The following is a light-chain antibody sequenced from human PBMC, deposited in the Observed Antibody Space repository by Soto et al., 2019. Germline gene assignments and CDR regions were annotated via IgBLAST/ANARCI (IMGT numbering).Light chain of an antibody. CDR3: HQDSNWPRT. CDR2: GAS. J-gene: IGKJ1*01. V-gene: IGKV3-15*01. Sequence: EIVMTQSPITLSVSPGERATLSCRASQSVSNSLAWYQQKPGQAPRLLIYGASTRATGIPARFSGSGSGTEFTLTISSLQSEDFAIYYCHQDSNWPRTFGRGTNVEI. CDR1: QSVSNS.